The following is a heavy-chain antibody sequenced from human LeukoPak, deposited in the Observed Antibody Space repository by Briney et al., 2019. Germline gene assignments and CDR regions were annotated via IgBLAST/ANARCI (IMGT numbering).Heavy chain of an antibody. CDR2: IYTSGST. J-gene: IGHJ6*03. CDR3: ARGLAASQNYYYYYYMDV. CDR1: GGSISSGSYY. D-gene: IGHD2-15*01. Sequence: PSETLSLTCTVSGGSISSGSYYWSWIRRPAGKGLEWIGRIYTSGSTNYNGSLKRRITISVATSKNQFSLKLSSVTAADTAVYYCARGLAASQNYYYYYYMDVWGKGTTVTVSS. V-gene: IGHV4-61*02.